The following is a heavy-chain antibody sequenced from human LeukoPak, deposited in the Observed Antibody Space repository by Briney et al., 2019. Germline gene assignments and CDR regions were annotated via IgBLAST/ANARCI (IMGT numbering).Heavy chain of an antibody. CDR1: GFTFSDYY. Sequence: GGSLRLSCAASGFTFSDYYMSWIRQAPGKGLEWVSYISSSGSTIYYADSVEGRFTISRDNAKNSLYLQMNSLRAEDTAVYYCASGSYYYGSSGYSILPYFDYWGQGTLVTVSS. D-gene: IGHD3-22*01. CDR3: ASGSYYYGSSGYSILPYFDY. CDR2: ISSSGSTI. V-gene: IGHV3-11*01. J-gene: IGHJ4*02.